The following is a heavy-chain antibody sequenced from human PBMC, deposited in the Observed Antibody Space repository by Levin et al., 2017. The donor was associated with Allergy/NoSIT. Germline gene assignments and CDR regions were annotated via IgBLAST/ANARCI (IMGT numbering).Heavy chain of an antibody. D-gene: IGHD7-27*01. CDR3: ARETGDQAFDI. J-gene: IGHJ3*02. CDR2: ISSSSSYI. V-gene: IGHV3-21*01. CDR1: GFTLSTYS. Sequence: LSLTCAASGFTLSTYSMNWVRQAAGKGLEWVSSISSSSSYIYYADSVRGRFTISRDNTRNSLYLQMNSLRVEDTAVYYCARETGDQAFDIWGQGTLVTVSS.